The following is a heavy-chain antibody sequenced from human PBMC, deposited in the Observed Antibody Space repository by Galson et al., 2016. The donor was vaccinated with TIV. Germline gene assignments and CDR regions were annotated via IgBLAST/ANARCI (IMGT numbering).Heavy chain of an antibody. Sequence: SLRLSCADAGFTFNYYPMHWVRQAPGKGLEWVAVISYDGSNKFYADSVKGRFTISRDNSNNTLYLQMKSLRPEDTAVYYCARDKAYGIGVVADYWGQGTLVTVSS. CDR2: ISYDGSNK. CDR1: GFTFNYYP. J-gene: IGHJ4*02. CDR3: ARDKAYGIGVVADY. V-gene: IGHV3-30-3*01. D-gene: IGHD2-15*01.